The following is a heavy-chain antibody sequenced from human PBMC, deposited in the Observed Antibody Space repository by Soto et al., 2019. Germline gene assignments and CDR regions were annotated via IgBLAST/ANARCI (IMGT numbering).Heavy chain of an antibody. CDR1: GYTLTELS. Sequence: GASVKVSCKVSGYTLTELSMHWVRQAPGKGLEWMGGFDPEDGETIYAQKFQGRVTMTEDTSTDTAYMELSSLRSEDTAVYYCATRIRIARPSAFHIWGQGTMVTVSS. J-gene: IGHJ3*02. CDR3: ATRIRIARPSAFHI. D-gene: IGHD6-6*01. V-gene: IGHV1-24*01. CDR2: FDPEDGET.